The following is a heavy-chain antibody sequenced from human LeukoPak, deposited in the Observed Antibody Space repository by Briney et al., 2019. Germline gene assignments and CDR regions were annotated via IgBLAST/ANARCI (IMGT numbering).Heavy chain of an antibody. D-gene: IGHD3-22*01. J-gene: IGHJ3*02. CDR3: AREYYYDSSGYYGDAFDI. CDR2: IIPIFGTA. CDR1: GGTFSSYA. Sequence: AASVKVSCKASGGTFSSYAISWVRQAPGQGLEWMGGIIPIFGTANYAQKFQGRVTITADESTSTAYMELSSLRSEDTAVYYCAREYYYDSSGYYGDAFDIWGQGTMVTVSS. V-gene: IGHV1-69*01.